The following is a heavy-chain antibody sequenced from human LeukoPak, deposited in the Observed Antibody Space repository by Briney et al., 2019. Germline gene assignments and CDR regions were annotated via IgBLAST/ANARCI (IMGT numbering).Heavy chain of an antibody. J-gene: IGHJ4*02. V-gene: IGHV3-21*01. CDR1: GFTVSSNY. CDR2: ISSSSSYI. CDR3: ARRLHEGTDY. Sequence: PGGSLRLSCAASGFTVSSNYMSWVRRAPGKGLEWVSSISSSSSYIYYADSVRGRFTISRDNAKNSLYLQMNSLRAEDTAVYYCARRLHEGTDYWGQGTLVTVSS. D-gene: IGHD5-24*01.